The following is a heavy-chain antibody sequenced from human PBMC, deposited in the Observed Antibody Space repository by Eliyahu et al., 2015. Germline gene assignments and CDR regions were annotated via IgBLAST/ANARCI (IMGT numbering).Heavy chain of an antibody. Sequence: QVQLQESGPGLVKPSQTLSLTCTVSGDAISGSGXYWTWIRQSPGKGLEWIGYIYYSGTTYYNPSLESRLIMSVDTSKNQFSLKLSSVTAADTAVYYCARGVYCGGGCYSGTDYWGQGILVTVSS. CDR1: GDAISGSGXY. CDR2: IYYSGTT. V-gene: IGHV4-30-4*01. J-gene: IGHJ4*02. D-gene: IGHD2-21*02. CDR3: ARGVYCGGGCYSGTDY.